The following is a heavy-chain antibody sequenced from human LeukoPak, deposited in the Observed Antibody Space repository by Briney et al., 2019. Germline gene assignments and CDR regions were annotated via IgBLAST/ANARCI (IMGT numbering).Heavy chain of an antibody. J-gene: IGHJ4*02. D-gene: IGHD5-12*01. CDR2: ISGYNGNT. Sequence: ASVTVSCTTSGYTFTNYGVNWVRQAPGQGLEWMGYISGYNGNTKYAQELQGRVTMTTDTSTSTAYMELRSLRSDDTAVYYCARRHLSGYASDYWGQGTLVTVSS. CDR1: GYTFTNYG. V-gene: IGHV1-18*01. CDR3: ARRHLSGYASDY.